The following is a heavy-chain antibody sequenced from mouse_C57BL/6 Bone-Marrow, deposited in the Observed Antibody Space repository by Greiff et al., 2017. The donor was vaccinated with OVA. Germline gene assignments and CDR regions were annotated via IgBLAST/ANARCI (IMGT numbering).Heavy chain of an antibody. CDR2: IYPRSGNT. CDR1: GYTFTSYG. V-gene: IGHV1-81*01. Sequence: VQLQQSGAELARPGASVKLSCTASGYTFTSYGISWVKQRTGQGLEWIGEIYPRSGNTYYNEKFKGKATLTAYNSSSTAYMERRSLTSEDSAVYFCARSDYYAMDYWGQGTSVTVSS. J-gene: IGHJ4*01. CDR3: ARSDYYAMDY.